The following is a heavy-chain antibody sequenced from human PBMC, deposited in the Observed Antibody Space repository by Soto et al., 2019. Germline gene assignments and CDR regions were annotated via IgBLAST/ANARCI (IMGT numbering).Heavy chain of an antibody. D-gene: IGHD2-8*01. CDR3: LPDRVYNCFDP. J-gene: IGHJ5*02. CDR2: INAGNGNT. V-gene: IGHV1-3*01. CDR1: GYTFTSYA. Sequence: QVQLVQSGAEVKKPGASVKVSCKASGYTFTSYAMHWVRQAPGQRLEWMGWINAGNGNTKYSQTFQGRVTITRDTSASKAYIELSRLRSEDTAVYYCLPDRVYNCFDPWGQGTLVTVSS.